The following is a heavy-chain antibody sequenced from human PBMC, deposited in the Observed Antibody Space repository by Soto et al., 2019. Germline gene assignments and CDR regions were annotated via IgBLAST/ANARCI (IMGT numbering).Heavy chain of an antibody. J-gene: IGHJ4*02. Sequence: GGSLRLSCAASGFTFSSFWMHWVRQAPGKGLEWVSRTNEDGSTINYADSVKGRFTISRDNAKNTLYLEMNSLRVEDTAIYYCAKKVNSGPGSQYFDYWGQGTLVTVSS. CDR3: AKKVNSGPGSQYFDY. CDR2: TNEDGSTI. D-gene: IGHD3-10*01. V-gene: IGHV3-74*01. CDR1: GFTFSSFW.